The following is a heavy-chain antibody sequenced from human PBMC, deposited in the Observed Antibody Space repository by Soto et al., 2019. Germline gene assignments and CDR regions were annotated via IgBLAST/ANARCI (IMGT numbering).Heavy chain of an antibody. CDR2: IDPSDSYT. Sequence: LKIPCQSSAYIPTHYRINLVRQLFGDGKEWLGRIDPSDSYTKYNPSFQGHVTISADKSTSTAYLQWSSPRASDTAVYYCESHMVGCVGRCKQSWIVGWCKGP. CDR1: AYIPTHYR. J-gene: IGHJ6*03. D-gene: IGHD2-15*01. V-gene: IGHV5-10-1*01. CDR3: ESHMVGCVGRCKQSWIVG.